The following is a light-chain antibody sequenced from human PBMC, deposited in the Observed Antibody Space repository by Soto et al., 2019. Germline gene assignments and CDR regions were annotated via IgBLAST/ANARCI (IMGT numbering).Light chain of an antibody. CDR3: QQYDSYST. CDR1: QSVSSN. Sequence: EIVMTQSPATLSVSPGERATFSCRASQSVSSNLAWYQQKPGQAPRLLIYGASIRATGIPARFSGSGSGTEFTLTISSLQPDDFAAYYCQQYDSYSTFGQGTKVDIK. V-gene: IGKV3-15*01. CDR2: GAS. J-gene: IGKJ1*01.